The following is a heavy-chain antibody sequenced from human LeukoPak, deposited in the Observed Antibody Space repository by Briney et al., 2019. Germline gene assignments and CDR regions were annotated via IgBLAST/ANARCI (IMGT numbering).Heavy chain of an antibody. CDR2: ISWDGGST. CDR1: GFTFDDYA. V-gene: IGHV3-43D*03. CDR3: AREVGSYNGYGSPLGY. Sequence: GGSLRLSCAASGFTFDDYAMHWVRQAPGKGLEWVSLISWDGGSTYYADSVKGRFTISRDTSKNTLYLQMNSLRAEDTAVYYCAREVGSYNGYGSPLGYWGQGTLVTVSS. D-gene: IGHD5-12*01. J-gene: IGHJ4*02.